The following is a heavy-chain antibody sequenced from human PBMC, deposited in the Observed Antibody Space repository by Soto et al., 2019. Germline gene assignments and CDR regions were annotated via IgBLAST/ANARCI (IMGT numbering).Heavy chain of an antibody. CDR3: ARGLPGYYGADV. D-gene: IGHD5-18*01. CDR2: IKGDASST. V-gene: IGHV3-74*01. Sequence: EVQLVESGGGLVQPGGSLKISCAASGFTFSSYWMHWVRQAPGKGLVWVSRIKGDASSTNYADFVEGRFIISRDSAENTLYLQMNSLRADDTAVYYCARGLPGYYGADVWGQGTTVTVSS. J-gene: IGHJ6*02. CDR1: GFTFSSYW.